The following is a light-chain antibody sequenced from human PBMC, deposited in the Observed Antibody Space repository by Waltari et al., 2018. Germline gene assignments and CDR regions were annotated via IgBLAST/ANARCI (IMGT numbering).Light chain of an antibody. CDR2: EGI. CDR3: CSYAGSSTSV. V-gene: IGLV2-23*01. J-gene: IGLJ3*02. Sequence: QSALTQPASVSGSPGQSIPISCTGTSRDVGSYNLVSWYQQHPGKAPKLMIYEGIKRPSGVSNRFSGSKSGNTASLTISGLQAEDEADYYCCSYAGSSTSVFGGGTKLTVL. CDR1: SRDVGSYNL.